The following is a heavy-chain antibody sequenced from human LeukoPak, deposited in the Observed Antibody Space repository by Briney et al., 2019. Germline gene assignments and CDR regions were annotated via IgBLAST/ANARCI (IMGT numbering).Heavy chain of an antibody. CDR2: INHSGST. V-gene: IGHV4-34*01. J-gene: IGHJ4*02. D-gene: IGHD3-22*01. Sequence: SETLSLTCAVYGGSFSGYYWSWIRQPPGKGLEWIGEINHSGSTNYNPYLKSRVTISVDTTNNQYSLKLSSVTAADTAVYYCARLGSGNYSDYFDYWGQGTLVTVSS. CDR1: GGSFSGYY. CDR3: ARLGSGNYSDYFDY.